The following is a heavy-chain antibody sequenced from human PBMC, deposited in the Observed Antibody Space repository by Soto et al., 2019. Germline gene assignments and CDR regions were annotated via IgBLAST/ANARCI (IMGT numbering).Heavy chain of an antibody. CDR3: ATLAGFGEFVATLDFDY. CDR1: GFTFSSYG. D-gene: IGHD3-10*01. V-gene: IGHV3-30*03. CDR2: ISYDGSNK. Sequence: PGGSLRLSCAASGFTFSSYGMHWVRQAPGKGLEWVAVISYDGSNKYYADSVKGRFTISRDNSKNTLYLQMNSLRAEDTAVYYCATLAGFGEFVATLDFDYWGQGTLVTVSS. J-gene: IGHJ4*02.